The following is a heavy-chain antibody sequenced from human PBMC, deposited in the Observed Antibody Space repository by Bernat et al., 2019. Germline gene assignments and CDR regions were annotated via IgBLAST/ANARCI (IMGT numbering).Heavy chain of an antibody. CDR1: GFTFTSSA. J-gene: IGHJ4*02. CDR3: AAGYYYGSGSYYIPDY. CDR2: IVVGSGNT. V-gene: IGHV1-58*01. D-gene: IGHD3-10*01. Sequence: QMQLVRSGPEVKKPGTSVKVSCKASGFTFTSSAVQWVRQARGQRLEWIGWIVVGSGNTNYAQKFQERVTITRDMSTSTAYMELSSLRSEDTAVYYCAAGYYYGSGSYYIPDYWGQGTLVTVSS.